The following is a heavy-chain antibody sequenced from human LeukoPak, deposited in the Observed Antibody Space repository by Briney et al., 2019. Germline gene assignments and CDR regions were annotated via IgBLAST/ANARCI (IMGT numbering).Heavy chain of an antibody. V-gene: IGHV1-18*01. Sequence: ASVKVSCKASGYTFSNYGISWLRQAPGQGLEWMGWLSGDNGNTYSAQKFQGRVSVTTDPSTNTAYMELRSLTSDDTAVYYCARDSLKPPLSLKYFFDYWGQGTLVTVSS. D-gene: IGHD2/OR15-2a*01. J-gene: IGHJ4*02. CDR3: ARDSLKPPLSLKYFFDY. CDR2: LSGDNGNT. CDR1: GYTFSNYG.